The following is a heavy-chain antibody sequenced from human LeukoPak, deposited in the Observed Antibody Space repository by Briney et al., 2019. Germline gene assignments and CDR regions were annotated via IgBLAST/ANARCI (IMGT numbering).Heavy chain of an antibody. D-gene: IGHD3-10*01. CDR2: IYYSGST. J-gene: IGHJ5*02. CDR3: ARDRGVPLWFGEYWFDP. V-gene: IGHV4-61*01. Sequence: SETLSLTCTVSGGSVSSGSYYWSWIRQPPGKGLEWIGYIYYSGSTNYNPSLKSRVTISVDTSKNQFSLKLSSVTAADTAVYYCARDRGVPLWFGEYWFDPWGQGTLVTVSS. CDR1: GGSVSSGSYY.